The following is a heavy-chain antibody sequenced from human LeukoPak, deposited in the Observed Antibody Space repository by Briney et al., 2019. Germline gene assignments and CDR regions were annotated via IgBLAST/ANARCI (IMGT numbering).Heavy chain of an antibody. CDR2: ISGSGGST. Sequence: GGSLRLSCAASGFTFSSYAMSWVRQAPGKGLEWVSAISGSGGSTYYADSVKGRFTISRDNSENTLYLQMNSLRAEDTAVYYCAKDYSSGWYLDYWGQGTLVTVSS. CDR1: GFTFSSYA. CDR3: AKDYSSGWYLDY. D-gene: IGHD6-19*01. V-gene: IGHV3-23*01. J-gene: IGHJ4*02.